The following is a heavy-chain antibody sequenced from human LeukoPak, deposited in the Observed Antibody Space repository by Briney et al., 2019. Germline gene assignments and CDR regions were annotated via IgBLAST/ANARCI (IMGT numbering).Heavy chain of an antibody. D-gene: IGHD1-7*01. CDR2: INPSGGST. Sequence: GASVKVSCKASGYTFTSYYMHWVRQAPGQGLEWMGIINPSGGSTSYAQKFQGRVTMTRDTSTSTAYMELRSLRSDDTAVYYCASLRNYGAFDIWGQGTMVTVSS. V-gene: IGHV1-46*01. CDR3: ASLRNYGAFDI. CDR1: GYTFTSYY. J-gene: IGHJ3*02.